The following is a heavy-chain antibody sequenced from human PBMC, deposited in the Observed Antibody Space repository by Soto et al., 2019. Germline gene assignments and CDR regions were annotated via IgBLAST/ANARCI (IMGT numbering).Heavy chain of an antibody. CDR2: IYYSGST. Sequence: SETLSLTCTVSGGSISSSSYYWGWIRQPPGKGLEWIGSIYYSGSTYYNPSLKSRVTISVDTSKNPFSLKLSSVTAADTAVYYCARRIAAAGPLTWYYYGMDVWGQGTTVTVSS. V-gene: IGHV4-39*01. CDR3: ARRIAAAGPLTWYYYGMDV. J-gene: IGHJ6*02. CDR1: GGSISSSSYY. D-gene: IGHD6-13*01.